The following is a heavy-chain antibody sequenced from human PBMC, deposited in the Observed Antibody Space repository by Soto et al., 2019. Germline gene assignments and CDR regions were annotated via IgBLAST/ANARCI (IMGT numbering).Heavy chain of an antibody. J-gene: IGHJ6*02. D-gene: IGHD3-9*01. CDR3: ARDYYDILTGYFDGMDV. V-gene: IGHV3-21*01. Sequence: GGSLRLSCAASGFTFSSYIMNWVRQSPGKGLEWVSSISSSSSYIYYADSVKGRFTISRDNAKNSLYLQMNSLRAEDTAVYYCARDYYDILTGYFDGMDVWGQGTTVTVS. CDR2: ISSSSSYI. CDR1: GFTFSSYI.